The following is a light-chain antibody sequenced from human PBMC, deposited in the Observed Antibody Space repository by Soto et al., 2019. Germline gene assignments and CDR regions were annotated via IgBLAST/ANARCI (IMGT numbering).Light chain of an antibody. CDR3: QQYHNSPRT. CDR2: AAS. J-gene: IGKJ1*01. CDR1: QSVSSGF. Sequence: EIVLTQSPGTLSLSPGERATLSCRASQSVSSGFLAWYQQKPGQAPRLLIYAASASATGIPDRFSGSGSGKDLTLTVSRLEPKDFAVYYCQQYHNSPRTFGQGNKV. V-gene: IGKV3-20*01.